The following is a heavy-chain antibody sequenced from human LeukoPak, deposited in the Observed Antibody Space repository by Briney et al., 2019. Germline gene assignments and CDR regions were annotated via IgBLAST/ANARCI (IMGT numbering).Heavy chain of an antibody. J-gene: IGHJ3*02. V-gene: IGHV4-4*07. CDR2: IYTSGST. D-gene: IGHD3-22*01. CDR3: ARDRYYDSSGYYYTRREMDAFDI. CDR1: GGSISSYY. Sequence: PSETLSLTCTVSGGSISSYYWSWIRQPAGKGLEWIGRIYTSGSTNYNPSLKSRVTMSVDTSKNQFSLKLSSVTATDTAVYYCARDRYYDSSGYYYTRREMDAFDIWGQGTMVTVSS.